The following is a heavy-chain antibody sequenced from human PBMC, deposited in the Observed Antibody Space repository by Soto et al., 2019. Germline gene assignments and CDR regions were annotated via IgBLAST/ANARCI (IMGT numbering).Heavy chain of an antibody. CDR1: GFTLSGYG. CDR3: AKDEHYPGGSEYVTWVL. J-gene: IGHJ3*01. CDR2: ISYDGSNK. Sequence: LRLSCAASGFTLSGYGFHWVRQAPGKGLEWVAVISYDGSNKYYADSVKGRFTISRDNSKNTVYLQMNSLRAEDTAVYYCAKDEHYPGGSEYVTWVLWGQGKMVTVSS. D-gene: IGHD2-15*01. V-gene: IGHV3-30*18.